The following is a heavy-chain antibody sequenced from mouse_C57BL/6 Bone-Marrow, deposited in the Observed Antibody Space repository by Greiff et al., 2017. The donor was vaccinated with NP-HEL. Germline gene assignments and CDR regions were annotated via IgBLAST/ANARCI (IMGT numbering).Heavy chain of an antibody. CDR1: GFNIKDDY. Sequence: EVMLVESGAELVRPGASVKLSCTASGFNIKDDYMHWVKQRPEQGLEWIGWIDLENGDTEYASKFQGKATITADTSSNTAYLQLSSLTSEDTAVYYCTTDYYGSYYFDYWGQGTTLTVSS. CDR2: IDLENGDT. CDR3: TTDYYGSYYFDY. J-gene: IGHJ2*01. V-gene: IGHV14-4*01. D-gene: IGHD1-1*01.